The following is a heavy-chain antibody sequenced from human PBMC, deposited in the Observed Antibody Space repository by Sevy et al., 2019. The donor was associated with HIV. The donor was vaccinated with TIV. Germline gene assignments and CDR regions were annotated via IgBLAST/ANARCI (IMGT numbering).Heavy chain of an antibody. V-gene: IGHV1-18*01. CDR2: ITAYKDNT. CDR1: GYTLNNYG. D-gene: IGHD3-3*01. Sequence: ASVKVSCKASGYTLNNYGISWVRQAPGQGLEWIGWITAYKDNTNYAQNFQGRVTMTTDTSTSTAYMELRSLRSDDAAVYYCTRVDPYYEFGDVWGQGTTVTVSS. CDR3: TRVDPYYEFGDV. J-gene: IGHJ6*02.